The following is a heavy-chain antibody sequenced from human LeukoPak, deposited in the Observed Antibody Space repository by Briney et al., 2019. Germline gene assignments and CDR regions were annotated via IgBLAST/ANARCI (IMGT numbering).Heavy chain of an antibody. J-gene: IGHJ6*04. CDR3: ARDDSIGDILTGSIYYYYYYGMDV. D-gene: IGHD3-9*01. Sequence: GRSLRLSCAASGFTFSSYAMHWVRQAPGKGLEWVAVISYDGSNIYYADSVKGRFTISRDNSKNTLYLQMNSLRAEDTAVYYCARDDSIGDILTGSIYYYYYYGMDVWGKGTTVTVSS. CDR2: ISYDGSNI. V-gene: IGHV3-30*04. CDR1: GFTFSSYA.